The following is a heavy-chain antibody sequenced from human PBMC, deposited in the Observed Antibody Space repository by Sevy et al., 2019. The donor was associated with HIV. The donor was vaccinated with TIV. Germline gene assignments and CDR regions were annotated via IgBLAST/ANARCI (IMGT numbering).Heavy chain of an antibody. CDR2: VYYTGGT. V-gene: IGHV4-59*08. CDR1: GGSINSDH. CDR3: ARRNDFAI. J-gene: IGHJ3*02. Sequence: SETLSLTCTVSGGSINSDHWNWIRQPPGKGLEWIGYVYYTGGTNYNPALNNRVTISVDRTKNQLSLKLTSVTAADTAVYYCARRNDFAIWGQGTMVTVSS.